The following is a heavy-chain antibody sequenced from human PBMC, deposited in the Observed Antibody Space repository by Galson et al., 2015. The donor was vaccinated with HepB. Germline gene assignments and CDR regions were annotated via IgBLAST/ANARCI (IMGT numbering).Heavy chain of an antibody. D-gene: IGHD3-22*01. CDR3: TRLEEYYYDSGGYYYEYFYYGLDV. Sequence: SLRLSCADSGDTFSASAIHWVRQASGKGLEWVGRIRSKTNNYATTFAASVRGRFTISRDDSKRTAFLQMDSLKTEDTAVYYCTRLEEYYYDSGGYYYEYFYYGLDVWGQGTTVAVSS. V-gene: IGHV3-73*01. J-gene: IGHJ6*02. CDR1: GDTFSASA. CDR2: IRSKTNNYAT.